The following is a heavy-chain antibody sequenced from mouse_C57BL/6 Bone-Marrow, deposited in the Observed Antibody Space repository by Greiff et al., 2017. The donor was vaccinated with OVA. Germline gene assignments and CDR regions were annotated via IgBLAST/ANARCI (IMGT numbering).Heavy chain of an antibody. CDR1: GYTFTDYN. CDR2: INPNNGGT. D-gene: IGHD1-1*01. Sequence: EVQLQQSGPELVKPGASVKIPCKASGYTFTDYNMDWVKQSHGKSLEWIGEINPNNGGTIYNQKFKGKATLTVDKSSSTAYMELRSLTSEDAAVYYCARGRTTSYFDYWGQGTTLTVSS. V-gene: IGHV1-18*01. CDR3: ARGRTTSYFDY. J-gene: IGHJ2*01.